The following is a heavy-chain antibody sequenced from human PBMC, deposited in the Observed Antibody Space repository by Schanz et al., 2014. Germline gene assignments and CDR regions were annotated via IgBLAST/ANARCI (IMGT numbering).Heavy chain of an antibody. V-gene: IGHV1-3*04. CDR1: GYTFSSHG. D-gene: IGHD3-3*01. Sequence: QVQVVQSGAELKKPGASVKVSCKASGYTFSSHGIHWLRQAPGQSLEWMGWINTANGNAKYSANFQARVTITRDTSASTAYMELSSLRSVDTAVYSCARSAGRDFWSGYYTRFDYWGQGTLVTVSS. J-gene: IGHJ4*02. CDR3: ARSAGRDFWSGYYTRFDY. CDR2: INTANGNA.